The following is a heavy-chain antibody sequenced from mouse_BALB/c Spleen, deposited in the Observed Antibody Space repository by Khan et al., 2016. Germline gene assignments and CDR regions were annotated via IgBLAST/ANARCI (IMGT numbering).Heavy chain of an antibody. CDR1: GYTFTNYG. V-gene: IGHV9-3-1*01. D-gene: IGHD1-3*01. CDR2: INTYTGEP. J-gene: IGHJ2*01. CDR3: ARSGDNYVFDY. Sequence: QIQLVQSGPELKKPGETVKISCKASGYTFTNYGMNWVKQAPGQGLKWMGWINTYTGEPTYTDDFKGRFAFPLETSASTAYLPIINLKNEDTATYFCARSGDNYVFDYWGQGTTLTGSS.